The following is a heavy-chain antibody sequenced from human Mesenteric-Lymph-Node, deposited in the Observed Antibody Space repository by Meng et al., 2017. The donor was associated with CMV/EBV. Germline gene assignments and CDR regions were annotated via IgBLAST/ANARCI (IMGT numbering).Heavy chain of an antibody. J-gene: IGHJ4*02. CDR2: INPNSGGT. V-gene: IGHV1-2*06. CDR3: ASAFERGGEDIVATILPLRY. CDR1: FTGYY. D-gene: IGHD5-12*01. Sequence: FTGYYMHWVRQAPGQGLEWMGRINPNSGGTNYAQKFQGRVTMTRDTSISTAYMGLSRLRSDDTAVYYCASAFERGGEDIVATILPLRYWGQGTLVTVSS.